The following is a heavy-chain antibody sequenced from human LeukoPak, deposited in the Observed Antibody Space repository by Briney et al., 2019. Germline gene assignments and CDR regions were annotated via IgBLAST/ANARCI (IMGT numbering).Heavy chain of an antibody. CDR1: GGTFSSYA. D-gene: IGHD3-3*01. CDR2: IIPIFGTA. Sequence: GASVKVSCKASGGTFSSYAISWVRQAPGQGLEWMGGIIPIFGTANYAQKFQGRVTITADESTSTAYMELSSLRSEDTAVYYCARGVSYYDFWSAQTHYYMDVWGKGTTVTVSS. CDR3: ARGVSYYDFWSAQTHYYMDV. J-gene: IGHJ6*03. V-gene: IGHV1-69*13.